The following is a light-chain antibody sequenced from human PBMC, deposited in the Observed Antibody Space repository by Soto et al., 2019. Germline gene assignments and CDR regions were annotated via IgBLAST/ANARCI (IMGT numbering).Light chain of an antibody. J-gene: IGLJ1*01. CDR1: SSDVGSYNY. CDR3: SSYTTNSTRYV. V-gene: IGLV2-14*01. CDR2: DVD. Sequence: QSVLTQPASVSGSPGQSITISCTGTSSDVGSYNYVSWYQQHPGKAPKLMIYDVDNRPSGVSNRFSGSKSGNTASLTISGLQAEDEADYYCSSYTTNSTRYVFGTGTRSPS.